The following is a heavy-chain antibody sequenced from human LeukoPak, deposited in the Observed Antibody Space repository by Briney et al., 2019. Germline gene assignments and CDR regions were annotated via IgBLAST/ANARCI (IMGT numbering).Heavy chain of an antibody. V-gene: IGHV4-4*07. CDR1: GGSISSYY. CDR3: AWRDFWSGYPDS. J-gene: IGHJ5*01. CDR2: IYTSGST. Sequence: TETLSLSCTVSGGSISSYYWSSIRQPAGKGLEWIRCIYTSGSTNYNPSLKSRVTRSLDTSKNQFSLKLSSVTAAGTDVQEDAWRDFWSGYPDSSGAGTLVTASP. D-gene: IGHD3-3*01.